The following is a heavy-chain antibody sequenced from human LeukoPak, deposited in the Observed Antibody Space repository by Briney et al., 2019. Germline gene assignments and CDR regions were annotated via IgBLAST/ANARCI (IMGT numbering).Heavy chain of an antibody. J-gene: IGHJ4*02. CDR2: ISSSSSTI. CDR1: EFTFSSYS. V-gene: IGHV3-48*01. CDR3: ARIYSSGRHAEFDY. Sequence: GGSLRLSCAASEFTFSSYSMTWVRQAPGKGLEWVSYISSSSSTIYYADSVKGRFTISRDNAKNSLYLQMNSLRAEDTAVYYCARIYSSGRHAEFDYWGQGTLVTVSS. D-gene: IGHD6-19*01.